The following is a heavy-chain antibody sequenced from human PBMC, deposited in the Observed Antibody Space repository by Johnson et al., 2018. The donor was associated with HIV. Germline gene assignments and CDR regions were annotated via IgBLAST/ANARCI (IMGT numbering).Heavy chain of an antibody. V-gene: IGHV3-9*01. J-gene: IGHJ3*02. Sequence: VQLVESGGGLVQPGRSLRLSCAASGFTFDDYAMHWVRQAPGKGLEWVSGISWNSGSIGYADSVKGRFPISSDNAKNSLYLQMNSLRVEDTAVYYCARGHEQLGSGDAFDIWGQGTMVIVSS. CDR1: GFTFDDYA. CDR3: ARGHEQLGSGDAFDI. CDR2: ISWNSGSI. D-gene: IGHD6-6*01.